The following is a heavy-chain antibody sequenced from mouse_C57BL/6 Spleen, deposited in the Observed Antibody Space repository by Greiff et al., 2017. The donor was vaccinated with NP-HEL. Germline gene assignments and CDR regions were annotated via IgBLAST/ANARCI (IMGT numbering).Heavy chain of an antibody. J-gene: IGHJ4*01. CDR2: ISYDGSN. CDR1: GYSITSGYY. Sequence: EVQVVESGPGLVKPSQSLSLTCSVTGYSITSGYYWNWIRQFPGNKLEWLGYISYDGSNNYNPSLKNRISITRDTSKNQFFLKLNSVTTEDTATDYCARGANWALYYAMDYWGQGTSVTVSS. V-gene: IGHV3-6*01. D-gene: IGHD4-1*01. CDR3: ARGANWALYYAMDY.